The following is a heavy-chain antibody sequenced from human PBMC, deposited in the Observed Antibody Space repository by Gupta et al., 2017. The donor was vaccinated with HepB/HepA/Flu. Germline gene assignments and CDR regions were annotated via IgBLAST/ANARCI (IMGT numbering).Heavy chain of an antibody. CDR2: ISYDGSNK. CDR1: GFTFSSYG. CDR3: AKDSGSYSGYYYYYYMDV. J-gene: IGHJ6*03. D-gene: IGHD1-26*01. Sequence: QVQLVESGGGVVQPGRSLRLSCAASGFTFSSYGMHWVRQAPGKGLEWVAVISYDGSNKYYADSVKGRFTISRDNSKNTLYLQMNSLRAEDTAVYYCAKDSGSYSGYYYYYYMDVWGKGTTVTVSS. V-gene: IGHV3-30*18.